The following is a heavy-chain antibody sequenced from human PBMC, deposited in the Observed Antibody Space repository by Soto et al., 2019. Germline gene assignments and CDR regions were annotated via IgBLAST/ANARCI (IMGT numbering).Heavy chain of an antibody. Sequence: PGGSLRLSCAASVFTFDYYTMHWVRQPPGKGLEWVSLISWDGGSPYYADSVKGRFIISRDNSKNSLYLQMNSLRTEDTALYYCAKGDGASYCSSASCSIDYWGQGTLVTVSS. CDR3: AKGDGASYCSSASCSIDY. D-gene: IGHD2-2*01. J-gene: IGHJ4*02. V-gene: IGHV3-43*01. CDR1: VFTFDYYT. CDR2: ISWDGGSP.